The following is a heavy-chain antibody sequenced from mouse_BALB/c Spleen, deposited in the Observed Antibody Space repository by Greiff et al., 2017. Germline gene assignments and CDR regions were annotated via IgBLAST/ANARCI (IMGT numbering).Heavy chain of an antibody. Sequence: EVHLVESGGGLVQPGGSLKLSCAASGFTFSSFGMHWVRQAPEKGLEWVAYISSGSSTTYYADTVKGRFTISRDNPKNTLFLQMTSLRSEDTAMYYCAREEGNPAWFAYWGQGTLVTVSA. J-gene: IGHJ3*01. D-gene: IGHD2-1*01. CDR3: AREEGNPAWFAY. V-gene: IGHV5-17*02. CDR1: GFTFSSFG. CDR2: ISSGSSTT.